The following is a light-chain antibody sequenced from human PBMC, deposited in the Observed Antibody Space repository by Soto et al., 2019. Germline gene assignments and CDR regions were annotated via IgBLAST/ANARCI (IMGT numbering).Light chain of an antibody. V-gene: IGKV3-20*01. CDR1: QSVSSSY. CDR2: GAS. J-gene: IGKJ5*01. CDR3: QQYSSSPSIT. Sequence: IVLTQAPGTLSLSPGERATLSCRASQSVSSSYLAWYQQKPGQAPRLLIYGASTRATGIPDRFSGSGSGTDFTLTISRLEPEDFAVYYCQQYSSSPSITFGQGTRLEI.